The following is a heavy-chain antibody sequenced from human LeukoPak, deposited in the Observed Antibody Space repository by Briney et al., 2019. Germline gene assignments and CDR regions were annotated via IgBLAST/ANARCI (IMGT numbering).Heavy chain of an antibody. V-gene: IGHV3-7*01. CDR2: IKQDGSEK. D-gene: IGHD3-9*01. CDR3: AKCVILTGRYMDV. J-gene: IGHJ6*03. Sequence: GGSLRLSCAASGFTFSSYWMSWVRQAPGKGLEWVANIKQDGSEKYYVDSVKGRFTISRDNAKNSLYLQMNSLRAEDTAVYYCAKCVILTGRYMDVWGKGTTVTIFS. CDR1: GFTFSSYW.